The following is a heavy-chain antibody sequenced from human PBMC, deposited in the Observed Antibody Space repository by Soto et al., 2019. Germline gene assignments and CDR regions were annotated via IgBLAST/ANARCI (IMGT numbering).Heavy chain of an antibody. J-gene: IGHJ4*02. V-gene: IGHV1-8*01. Sequence: QVQVIQSRAEVKKPGASVKVSCKTSGYTFTEYDINWVRQAPGQGPEYMGWVSPENKNAGYAPQFRGRVSMTTDTTINTAYLEVTNLTYEDTAVYYCEVTTGYWGQGTMVTVSS. CDR3: EVTTGY. CDR2: VSPENKNA. D-gene: IGHD1-1*01. CDR1: GYTFTEYD.